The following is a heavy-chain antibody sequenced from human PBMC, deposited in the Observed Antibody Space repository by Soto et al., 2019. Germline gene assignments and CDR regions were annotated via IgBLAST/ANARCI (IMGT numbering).Heavy chain of an antibody. Sequence: QVQLVQSGAEVKKPGSSVKVSCKASGGTFSSYTINWVRQAPGQGLEWMGRIIPILNLANYAQQFQGKVTITADKSTSTAYMDLTSLTSEDTAVYYCATISVSGVHTADSWGPGTLVTVSS. CDR2: IIPILNLA. J-gene: IGHJ4*02. D-gene: IGHD6-19*01. CDR1: GGTFSSYT. CDR3: ATISVSGVHTADS. V-gene: IGHV1-69*02.